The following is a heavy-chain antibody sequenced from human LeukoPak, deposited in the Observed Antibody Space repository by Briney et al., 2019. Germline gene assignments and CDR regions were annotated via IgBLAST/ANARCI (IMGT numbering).Heavy chain of an antibody. Sequence: GGSLRLSCVASGFTFSSSWVTWVRQAPGKGLEWVASIREDGSQKTAVDSVRGRFTISRDNAKNTLYLQMDSLRAEDTALYYCAKVAGGGWGQGTLVTVSS. V-gene: IGHV3-7*03. J-gene: IGHJ4*02. CDR2: IREDGSQK. D-gene: IGHD2-15*01. CDR1: GFTFSSSW. CDR3: AKVAGGG.